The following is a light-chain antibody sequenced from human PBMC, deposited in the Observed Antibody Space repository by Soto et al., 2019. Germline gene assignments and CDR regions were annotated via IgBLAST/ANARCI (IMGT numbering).Light chain of an antibody. J-gene: IGKJ1*01. CDR2: GAS. CDR1: QSVSSSS. CDR3: QQYGSSPRT. Sequence: ESVLTQSPGTLSLSPGERATLSCRASQSVSSSSLAWYQQKPGRAPSLLIYGASSRATGVPERFSGSGSRTDFTLTISRLEPEDFAVYYCQQYGSSPRTFGQGTKVEIQ. V-gene: IGKV3-20*01.